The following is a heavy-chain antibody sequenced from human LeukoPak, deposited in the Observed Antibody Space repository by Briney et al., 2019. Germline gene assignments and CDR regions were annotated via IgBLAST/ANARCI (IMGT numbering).Heavy chain of an antibody. D-gene: IGHD4-23*01. Sequence: RGSLRLSRAASGFTFTASTMSWVRQAPGNGLEWVSTIGDAGGHTYYADSVKGRFTISRDNSKNTLYLQMNSLRAEDTAVYYCAKPLNYRRWAFDIWGQGTMVTVSS. CDR1: GFTFTAST. CDR2: IGDAGGHT. V-gene: IGHV3-23*01. CDR3: AKPLNYRRWAFDI. J-gene: IGHJ3*02.